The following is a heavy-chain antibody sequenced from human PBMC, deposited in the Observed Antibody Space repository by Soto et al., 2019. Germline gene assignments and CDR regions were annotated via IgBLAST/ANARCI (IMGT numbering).Heavy chain of an antibody. J-gene: IGHJ4*02. Sequence: GGSLRLSCAASGFTFSSYGMHWVRQAPGKGLEWVAVIWYDGSNKYYADSVKGRFTISRDNSKNTLYLQMNSLRAEDTAVYYCARAPRYYGSGSYYFDYWGQGTLVTVSS. CDR3: ARAPRYYGSGSYYFDY. CDR2: IWYDGSNK. V-gene: IGHV3-33*01. D-gene: IGHD3-10*01. CDR1: GFTFSSYG.